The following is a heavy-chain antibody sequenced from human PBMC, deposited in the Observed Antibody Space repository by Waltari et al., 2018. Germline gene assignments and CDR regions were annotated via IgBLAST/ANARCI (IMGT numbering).Heavy chain of an antibody. J-gene: IGHJ4*02. CDR2: VYYSGRP. V-gene: IGHV4-39*01. D-gene: IGHD6-13*01. CDR3: ARHFGYSSNWYEGIFDS. Sequence: QLQLQESGPGLVKPSEIVSLTCTVSGGSISSSSYYWGWIRQPPGKGLEWIGSVYYSGRPYANPSLKSGGTISMDTSKNQFSLKVNSVTAADTAVYYCARHFGYSSNWYEGIFDSWGQGTQVTVSS. CDR1: GGSISSSSYY.